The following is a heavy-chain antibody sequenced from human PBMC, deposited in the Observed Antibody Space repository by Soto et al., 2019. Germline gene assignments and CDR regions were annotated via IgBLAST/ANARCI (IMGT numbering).Heavy chain of an antibody. V-gene: IGHV3-23*01. CDR2: IFGSGGTT. J-gene: IGHJ4*01. D-gene: IGHD2-15*01. Sequence: EVQLLESGGGLVQPGGSLRLSCAASGFTFSNYAMSWVRQAPGTGLEWVSGIFGSGGTTYYADSVKGRFTISIDNYKHPLYRELNSLRAADTAVYYCAKALDHCSRGLCYVGTFDYWGHGTLVTVSS. CDR1: GFTFSNYA. CDR3: AKALDHCSRGLCYVGTFDY.